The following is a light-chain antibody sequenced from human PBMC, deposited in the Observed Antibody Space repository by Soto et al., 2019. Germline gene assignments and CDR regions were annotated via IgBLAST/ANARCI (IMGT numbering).Light chain of an antibody. V-gene: IGKV3D-15*01. CDR2: GAS. CDR1: QSVLNN. Sequence: EVVMTQSPATLSVSPGERATLSCRTSQSVLNNLAWYQSKPGQAPRLLIFGASTRAAGIPARFSGSGSATEFTLTISSLQSEDSAVYSCHHYSNWPPYTFGPGTRLEIK. CDR3: HHYSNWPPYT. J-gene: IGKJ2*01.